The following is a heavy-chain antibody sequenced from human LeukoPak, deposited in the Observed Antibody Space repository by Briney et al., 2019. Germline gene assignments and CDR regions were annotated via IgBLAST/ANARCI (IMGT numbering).Heavy chain of an antibody. Sequence: ASVKVSCKASGYTFTSYDINWGRQATGQGLEWMGWMNPNSGNTGYAQKFQGRVTMTRNTSISTAYMELRSLRSDDTAVYYCARVPTMVRGVIITYYYYGMDVWGQGTTVTVSS. CDR2: MNPNSGNT. CDR3: ARVPTMVRGVIITYYYYGMDV. J-gene: IGHJ6*02. CDR1: GYTFTSYD. V-gene: IGHV1-8*01. D-gene: IGHD3-10*01.